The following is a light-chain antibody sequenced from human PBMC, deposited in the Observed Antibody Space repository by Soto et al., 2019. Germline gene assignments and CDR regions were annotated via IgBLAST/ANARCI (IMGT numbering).Light chain of an antibody. J-gene: IGKJ2*01. CDR3: QQDGDSPPT. CDR2: AAA. V-gene: IGKV3-20*01. Sequence: IVLTQSPGTLSLSPGERATLSCRASQSVSSAFFAWYQQKPGQPLRLLIYAAASRATGIPDRFSGSGSATDSTLTISRLEPEDFAVYYCQQDGDSPPTFGRGTK. CDR1: QSVSSAF.